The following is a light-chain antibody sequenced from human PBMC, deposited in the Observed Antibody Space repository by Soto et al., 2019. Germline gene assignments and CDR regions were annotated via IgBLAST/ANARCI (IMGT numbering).Light chain of an antibody. CDR1: SSNIGRNY. J-gene: IGLJ2*01. CDR3: AAWDDTLSGLV. CDR2: RAD. Sequence: QSVLTQPPSASGTPGQTVTISCFGRSSNIGRNYVYWYQQLPGTAPRLVLYRADQRPSGVPDRFSGSKSGTSASLAISGLRSEDEAEYFCAAWDDTLSGLVFGGGTKLTVL. V-gene: IGLV1-47*01.